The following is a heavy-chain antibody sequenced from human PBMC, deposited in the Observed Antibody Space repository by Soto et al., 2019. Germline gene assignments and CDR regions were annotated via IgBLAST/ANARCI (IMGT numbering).Heavy chain of an antibody. CDR1: GFTFSTYF. CDR3: ARDPNGDYLGAFDF. D-gene: IGHD4-17*01. J-gene: IGHJ3*01. Sequence: EVQLLEPGGGLVQPGGSLRLSCAASGFTFSTYFMTWVRQAPGKGLDWVSSISGNGGRTYYADSVKGRFTISRDNSKNTLYLQMNCLRAEDTAVYFCARDPNGDYLGAFDFWGQKTMVTVS. V-gene: IGHV3-23*01. CDR2: ISGNGGRT.